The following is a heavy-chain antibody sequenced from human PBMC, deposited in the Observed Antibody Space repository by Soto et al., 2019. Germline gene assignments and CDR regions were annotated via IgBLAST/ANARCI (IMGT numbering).Heavy chain of an antibody. D-gene: IGHD4-17*01. CDR1: GGSISSGGYS. J-gene: IGHJ4*02. CDR2: IYHSGST. Sequence: SETLSLTCAVSGGSISSGGYSWSWIRQPPGKGLEWIGYIYHSGSTYYNPSLKSRVTISVDRSKNQFSLKLSSVTAADTAVYYCARVVPVTNPRKGLYFDYWGQGTLVTVSS. V-gene: IGHV4-30-2*01. CDR3: ARVVPVTNPRKGLYFDY.